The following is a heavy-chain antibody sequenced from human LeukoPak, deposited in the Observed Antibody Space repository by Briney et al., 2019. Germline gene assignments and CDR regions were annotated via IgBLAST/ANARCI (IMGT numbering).Heavy chain of an antibody. V-gene: IGHV3-21*01. CDR2: ISSSSSYI. Sequence: GGSLGLSCAASGFTFSSYSMNWVRQAPGKGLEWVSSISSSSSYIYYADSVKGRFTISRDNAKNSLYLQMNSLRAEDTAVYYCARHRRVVPFDYWGQGTLVTVSS. J-gene: IGHJ4*02. D-gene: IGHD3-3*01. CDR3: ARHRRVVPFDY. CDR1: GFTFSSYS.